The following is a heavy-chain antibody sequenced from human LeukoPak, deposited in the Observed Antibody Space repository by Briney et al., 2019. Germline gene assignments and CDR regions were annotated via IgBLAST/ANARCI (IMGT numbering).Heavy chain of an antibody. V-gene: IGHV3-21*01. D-gene: IGHD6-19*01. J-gene: IGHJ4*02. CDR2: VSTSGSYI. CDR3: ASQTPRRLPIAVADYFDY. CDR1: GFTFSGYW. Sequence: GGSLRLSCAASGFTFSGYWMNWVRQAPGKGLEWVSFVSTSGSYIYYADSVKGRFTISRDNAKNSLYLQMNSLRAEDTAVYYCASQTPRRLPIAVADYFDYWGQGTLVTVSS.